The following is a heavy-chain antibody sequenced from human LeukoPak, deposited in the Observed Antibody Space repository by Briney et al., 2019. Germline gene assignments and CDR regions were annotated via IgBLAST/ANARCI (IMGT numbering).Heavy chain of an antibody. Sequence: GGSLRLSCAASGFTFSSYAMSWVRQAPGKGLEWVSAISGSGGSTYYADSVKGRFTISRDNSKNTSYLQMNSLRAEDTAVYYCAKANSYYYDSSGYFGYWGQGTLVTVSS. J-gene: IGHJ4*02. V-gene: IGHV3-23*01. CDR3: AKANSYYYDSSGYFGY. CDR2: ISGSGGST. CDR1: GFTFSSYA. D-gene: IGHD3-22*01.